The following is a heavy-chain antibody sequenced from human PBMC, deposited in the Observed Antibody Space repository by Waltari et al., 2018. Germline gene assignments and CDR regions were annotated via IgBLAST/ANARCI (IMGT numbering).Heavy chain of an antibody. D-gene: IGHD1-26*01. V-gene: IGHV1-69-2*01. CDR1: GYTFTDYY. Sequence: EVQLVQSGAEVKKPGATVNISCKASGYTFTDYYMHWLPQAHGKGLEWIGRVDPEDGETIYAEKFQGRVTITADTSTDTAYMELSSLRSEDTAVYYCATVDIWGELLPGDAFDIWGQGTMVTVSS. CDR2: VDPEDGET. J-gene: IGHJ3*02. CDR3: ATVDIWGELLPGDAFDI.